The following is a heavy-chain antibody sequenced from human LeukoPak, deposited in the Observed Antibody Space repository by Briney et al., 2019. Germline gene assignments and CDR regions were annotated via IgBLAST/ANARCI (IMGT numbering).Heavy chain of an antibody. CDR2: IYPGDSDT. D-gene: IGHD2-15*01. J-gene: IGHJ3*02. CDR1: GYSFTSYW. Sequence: GESLKISCKGSGYSFTSYWIGWVRQMPGKGLEWMGIIYPGDSDTRYSPSFQGQVTISADKSISTAYMQWSSLKASDTAMYYCAKSYSAVFDAFDIWGQGTMVTVSS. V-gene: IGHV5-51*01. CDR3: AKSYSAVFDAFDI.